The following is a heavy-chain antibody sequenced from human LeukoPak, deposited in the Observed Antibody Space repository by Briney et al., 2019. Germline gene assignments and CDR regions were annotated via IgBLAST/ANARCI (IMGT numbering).Heavy chain of an antibody. D-gene: IGHD6-13*01. J-gene: IGHJ4*02. CDR2: TSNDGSNK. Sequence: PGGSLRLSCAASGFTFSSFGIHWVRQAPGKGLEWVAVTSNDGSNKYYADSVKGRFTISRDNSKNTVYLQMSSLRGEDTAVYYCAKSGIAAAGQRGYFDYWGQGTLVTVSS. CDR3: AKSGIAAAGQRGYFDY. V-gene: IGHV3-30*18. CDR1: GFTFSSFG.